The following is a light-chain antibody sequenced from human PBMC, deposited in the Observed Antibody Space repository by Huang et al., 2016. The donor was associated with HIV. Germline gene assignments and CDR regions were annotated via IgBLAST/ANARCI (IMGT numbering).Light chain of an antibody. V-gene: IGKV1-33*01. CDR1: QDISKY. J-gene: IGKJ1*01. CDR3: QHYDNLRT. CDR2: VAS. Sequence: DIQMTQSPSSLSASVGDRVTITCQASQDISKYLNWYQQKPGKAPKLLIYVASNLETGVSSRFSGSGSGTDFTFTISSLQPEDIATYYCQHYDNLRTFGQGTKVEIK.